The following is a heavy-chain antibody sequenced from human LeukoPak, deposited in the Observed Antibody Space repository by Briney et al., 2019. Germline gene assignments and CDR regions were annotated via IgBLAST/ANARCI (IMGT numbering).Heavy chain of an antibody. J-gene: IGHJ4*02. CDR1: GFTFSSYG. CDR2: ISYDGSNK. V-gene: IGHV3-30*03. CDR3: ADIVGATDY. D-gene: IGHD1-26*01. Sequence: PGGSLRLSCAASGFTFSSYGMHWVRQAPGKGLEWVAVISYDGSNKYYADSVKGRFTISRDNSKNTLYLQMNSLRAEDTAVYYCADIVGATDYWGQGTLVTVSS.